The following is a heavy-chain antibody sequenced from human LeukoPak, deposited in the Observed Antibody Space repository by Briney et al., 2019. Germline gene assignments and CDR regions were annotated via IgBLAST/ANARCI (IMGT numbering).Heavy chain of an antibody. CDR2: ISSSGSNI. V-gene: IGHV3-48*03. CDR1: GFTFSSYE. Sequence: PGGSLRLSCAASGFTFSSYEMSWVRQAPGKGLDWVSYISSSGSNIHYADSVKGRFIISRDNAKNSLYLQMNSLRAEDTAVYYCARKYCSGSSCITGAYDIWGQGTMITVSS. J-gene: IGHJ3*02. CDR3: ARKYCSGSSCITGAYDI. D-gene: IGHD2-15*01.